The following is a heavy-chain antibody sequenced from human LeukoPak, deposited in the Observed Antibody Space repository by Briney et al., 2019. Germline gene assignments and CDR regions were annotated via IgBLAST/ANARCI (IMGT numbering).Heavy chain of an antibody. J-gene: IGHJ4*02. Sequence: GASVKVSCKASGYIFTKYVVHWVRQAPGQRPEWMGWIKAGNGDTKYSQNFQDRLTITRDTSASTVYMELSSLTSEDTALYYCARDDCGDTCYPGGHWGQGTLVTVSS. CDR3: ARDDCGDTCYPGGH. CDR2: IKAGNGDT. D-gene: IGHD2-21*01. V-gene: IGHV1-3*01. CDR1: GYIFTKYV.